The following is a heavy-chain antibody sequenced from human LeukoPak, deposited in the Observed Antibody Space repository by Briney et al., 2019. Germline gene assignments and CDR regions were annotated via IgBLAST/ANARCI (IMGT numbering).Heavy chain of an antibody. V-gene: IGHV3-30-3*02. J-gene: IGHJ4*02. CDR3: ANYDRGYSTY. Sequence: PGGSLRFSCAASRFTFSSFPMHWVRQAPGKGLEWVAVISYDGSNKYYADSVKGRFTISRDNSKNTLFLQMNSLRTEDTAVYYWANYDRGYSTYGAQETLVTVPS. CDR1: RFTFSSFP. CDR2: ISYDGSNK. D-gene: IGHD5-12*01.